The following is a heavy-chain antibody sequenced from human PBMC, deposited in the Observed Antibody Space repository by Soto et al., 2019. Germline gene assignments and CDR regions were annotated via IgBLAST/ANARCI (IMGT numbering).Heavy chain of an antibody. J-gene: IGHJ4*02. D-gene: IGHD3-9*01. V-gene: IGHV4-59*01. CDR3: ARDRRDGYTRYFEL. CDR1: GVSITSYF. CDR2: ISFSGAT. Sequence: SETLSLTCTVSGVSITSYFWSWIRQTPGKGLDWIGSISFSGATYSNPSLKGRAALSVDTSENHLSLTLNSVTSADTAVYFCARDRRDGYTRYFELWGQGNQVTV.